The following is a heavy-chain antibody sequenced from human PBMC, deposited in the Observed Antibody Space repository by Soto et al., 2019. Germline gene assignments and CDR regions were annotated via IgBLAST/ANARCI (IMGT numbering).Heavy chain of an antibody. CDR1: GFTFSSYA. J-gene: IGHJ4*01. V-gene: IGHV3-23*01. CDR2: ISGSGDGT. CDR3: AGPGYSSQDY. D-gene: IGHD5-18*01. Sequence: GGSLRLSCAASGFTFSSYAMSWVRQAPGKGLEWVSAISGSGDGTDYAASVKGRFTIFRDNSKNTLYLQMNSLRAEDTAVYYCAGPGYSSQDYWGQGALVTVSS.